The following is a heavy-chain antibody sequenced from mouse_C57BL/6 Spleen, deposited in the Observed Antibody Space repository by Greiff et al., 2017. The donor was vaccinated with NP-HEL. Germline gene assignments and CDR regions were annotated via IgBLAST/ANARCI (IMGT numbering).Heavy chain of an antibody. CDR1: GYTFTDYY. CDR2: INPYNGGT. D-gene: IGHD1-1*02. Sequence: VQLKESGPVLVKPGASVKMSCKASGYTFTDYYMNWVKQSHGKSLEWIGVINPYNGGTSYNQKFKGKATLTVDKSSSTAYMELNSLTSEDSAVYYCARGGGMDYWGQGTSVTVSS. V-gene: IGHV1-19*01. CDR3: ARGGGMDY. J-gene: IGHJ4*01.